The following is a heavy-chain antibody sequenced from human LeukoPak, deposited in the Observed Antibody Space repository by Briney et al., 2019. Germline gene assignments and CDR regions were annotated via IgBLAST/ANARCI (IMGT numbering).Heavy chain of an antibody. CDR2: ISSRGTTT. J-gene: IGHJ4*02. CDR3: ATRRWLLDY. D-gene: IGHD5-24*01. V-gene: IGHV3-48*02. Sequence: GGSLRLSCAASGCIFSSYSMNWVRQAPGKGLEWISYISSRGTTTYYADSVKGRFTISRDNAKKSLYLQMKSLRDEDTAVYYCATRRWLLDYWGQGILVTVSS. CDR1: GCIFSSYS.